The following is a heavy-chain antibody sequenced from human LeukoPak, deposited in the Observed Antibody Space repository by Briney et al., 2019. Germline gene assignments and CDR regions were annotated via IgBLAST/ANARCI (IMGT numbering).Heavy chain of an antibody. Sequence: PGGSLRLSCAASGFTFSNCAMSWVRQAPGRGLEWVSAITNSGGVTSYADSVMGRFTISRDNSKNTLFLQMNSLRAEDTAVYYCAKGGCSGGSCYSGYYYYGMDVWGQGTTVTVSS. CDR2: ITNSGGVT. CDR3: AKGGCSGGSCYSGYYYYGMDV. J-gene: IGHJ6*02. CDR1: GFTFSNCA. V-gene: IGHV3-23*01. D-gene: IGHD2-15*01.